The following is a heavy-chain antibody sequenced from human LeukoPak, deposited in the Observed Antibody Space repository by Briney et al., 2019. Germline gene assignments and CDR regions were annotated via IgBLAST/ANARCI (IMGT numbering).Heavy chain of an antibody. D-gene: IGHD6-13*01. CDR1: GGTFSSYA. CDR3: ARVAAYSSSFYYFDY. CDR2: IIPIVGTA. Sequence: GASVKVSCKASGGTFSSYAISWVRQAPGQGLEWMGGIIPIVGTANYAQKVQGRVTITADESTSTAYMELSSLRSEDTAVYYCARVAAYSSSFYYFDYWGQGTLVTVSS. V-gene: IGHV1-69*13. J-gene: IGHJ4*02.